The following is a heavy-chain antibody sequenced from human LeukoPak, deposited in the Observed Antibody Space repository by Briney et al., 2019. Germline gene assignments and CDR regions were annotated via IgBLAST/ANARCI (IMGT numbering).Heavy chain of an antibody. CDR3: AREYCSSTSCYRDNRFDA. D-gene: IGHD2-2*01. V-gene: IGHV1-69*04. J-gene: IGHJ5*02. CDR1: GGTFSSYT. Sequence: SVKVSCKASGGTFSSYTISWVRQAPGQGLEWMGRIIPILGIANYAQKFQGRVTITADKSTSTAYMELSSLRSADTAVYYCAREYCSSTSCYRDNRFDAWGQVTLVTVSS. CDR2: IIPILGIA.